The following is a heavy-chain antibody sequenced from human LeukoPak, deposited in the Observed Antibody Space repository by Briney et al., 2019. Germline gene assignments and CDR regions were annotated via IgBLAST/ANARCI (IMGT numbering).Heavy chain of an antibody. V-gene: IGHV1-46*01. D-gene: IGHD4-23*01. CDR2: IDPSGGST. CDR3: ARDRNLPNYYGGRNYYFDY. J-gene: IGHJ4*02. CDR1: GYSFINYY. Sequence: ASVKVSCKASGYSFINYYIHWVRQAPGQGLEWMGIIDPSGGSTTFAQKFQGRVTMTRDMSTSTVYMELNSLRSEDTAVYYCARDRNLPNYYGGRNYYFDYWGQGTLVTVSS.